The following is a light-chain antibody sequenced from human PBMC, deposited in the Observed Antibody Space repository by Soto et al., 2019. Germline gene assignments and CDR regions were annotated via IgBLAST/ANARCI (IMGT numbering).Light chain of an antibody. Sequence: DIQMTQSPSSLSASVGDRVTITCRASQSISSYLNWYQQKPGKAPKLLIYAASSLQSGVPSRFSGGGSGTDNTLTISSVQGEDFVSYCCQQGYRTPCTFARGTRLEIK. V-gene: IGKV1-39*01. CDR2: AAS. CDR1: QSISSY. J-gene: IGKJ2*02. CDR3: QQGYRTPCT.